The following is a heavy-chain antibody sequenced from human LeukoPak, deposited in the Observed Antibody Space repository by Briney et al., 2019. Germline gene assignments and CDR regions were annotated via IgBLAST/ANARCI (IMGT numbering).Heavy chain of an antibody. CDR1: GGSISSSNYY. V-gene: IGHV4-39*07. Sequence: SETLSLTCSVSGGSISSSNYYWSWIRQPAGKGLEWIGSIYYSGSTYYNPSLKSRVTISVDTSKNQFSLKLSSVTAADTAVYYCARPPRDSDWYFDLWGRGTLVTVSS. CDR3: ARPPRDSDWYFDL. J-gene: IGHJ2*01. D-gene: IGHD3-10*01. CDR2: IYYSGST.